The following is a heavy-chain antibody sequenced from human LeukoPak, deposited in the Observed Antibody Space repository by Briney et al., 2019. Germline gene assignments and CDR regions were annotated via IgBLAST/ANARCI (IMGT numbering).Heavy chain of an antibody. J-gene: IGHJ4*02. Sequence: SETLSLTCTVSGGSISSYYWSWIRQPPGKGLEWIGYIYYSGSTNYNPSLKSRVTIPVDTSKNQFSLKLSSVTAADTAVYYCARVSRYCSSTSCFLFDYWGQGTLVTVSS. D-gene: IGHD2-2*01. CDR3: ARVSRYCSSTSCFLFDY. CDR2: IYYSGST. CDR1: GGSISSYY. V-gene: IGHV4-59*12.